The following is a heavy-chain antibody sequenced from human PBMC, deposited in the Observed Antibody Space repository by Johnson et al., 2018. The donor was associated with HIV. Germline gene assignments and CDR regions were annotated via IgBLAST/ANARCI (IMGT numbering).Heavy chain of an antibody. D-gene: IGHD5-18*01. J-gene: IGHJ3*02. V-gene: IGHV3-66*01. CDR3: AKERGYSYGRGAFDI. CDR2: IYSGGST. CDR1: GFTVSSNY. Sequence: EVQLVESGGGLVQPGGSLRLSCAASGFTVSSNYMSWVRQAPGKGLEWVSVIYSGGSTFYADSVKGRFTISRDNSGNTLYLQMNSLRAEDTAVYYCAKERGYSYGRGAFDIWGQGTMVTVSS.